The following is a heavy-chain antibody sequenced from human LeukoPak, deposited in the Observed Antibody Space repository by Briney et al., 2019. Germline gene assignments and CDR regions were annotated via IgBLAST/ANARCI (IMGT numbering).Heavy chain of an antibody. V-gene: IGHV4-38-2*02. CDR2: MHHSGTT. CDR3: ANNLYASGNYFTY. J-gene: IGHJ4*02. Sequence: SETLSLTCTVSGYSISSGYYWGWIRQPPGKGLEWIGSMHHSGTTYYNPSLKSRVTISVDTSKNQFSLKLSSVTAADTAVYYCANNLYASGNYFTYWGQGTLVTVSS. CDR1: GYSISSGYY. D-gene: IGHD3-10*01.